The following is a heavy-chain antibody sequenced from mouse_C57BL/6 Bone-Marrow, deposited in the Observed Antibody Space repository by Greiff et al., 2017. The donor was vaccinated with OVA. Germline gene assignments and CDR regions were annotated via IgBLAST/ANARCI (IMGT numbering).Heavy chain of an antibody. V-gene: IGHV1-69*01. J-gene: IGHJ2*01. CDR3: ARSRYYGSSYLDD. D-gene: IGHD1-1*01. Sequence: QVQLQQPGPELVMPGASVKLSCKASGYTFTSYWMHWVKQRPGQGLEWIGEIDPSDGYTSYNQKFKGKATLTVDKSSSTAYMQLSSLTSEDSAVYYCARSRYYGSSYLDDWGQGTTLTVSS. CDR1: GYTFTSYW. CDR2: IDPSDGYT.